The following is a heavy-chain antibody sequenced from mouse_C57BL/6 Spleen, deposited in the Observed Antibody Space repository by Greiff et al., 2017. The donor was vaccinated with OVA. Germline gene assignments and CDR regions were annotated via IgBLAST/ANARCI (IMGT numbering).Heavy chain of an antibody. D-gene: IGHD1-1*01. CDR1: GYTFTSYW. V-gene: IGHV1-55*01. Sequence: QVQLQQPGAELVKPGASVKMSCKASGYTFTSYWITWVKQRPGQGLAWIGDIYPGSGSTNYNEKFTSKATLTVDTSSSTAYMQLSSLTSEDSAVYYCARITTVVPYFDYWGQGTTLTVSS. CDR2: IYPGSGST. J-gene: IGHJ2*01. CDR3: ARITTVVPYFDY.